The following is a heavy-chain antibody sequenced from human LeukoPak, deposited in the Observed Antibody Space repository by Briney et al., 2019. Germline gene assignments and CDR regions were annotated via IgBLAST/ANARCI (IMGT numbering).Heavy chain of an antibody. Sequence: SETLSLTCTVSGGSISSYYWSWIRQPPGKGLEWIGYVFYSGRTDHNPSLKSRVTISVDRSKNQFSLKLSSVTAADTAVYYCARVRTEPAARAFDIWGQGTMVTVSS. CDR3: ARVRTEPAARAFDI. D-gene: IGHD2-2*01. CDR2: VFYSGRT. CDR1: GGSISSYY. V-gene: IGHV4-59*12. J-gene: IGHJ3*02.